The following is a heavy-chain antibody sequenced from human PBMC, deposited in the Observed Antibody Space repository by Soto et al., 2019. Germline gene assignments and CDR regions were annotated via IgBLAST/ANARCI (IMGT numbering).Heavy chain of an antibody. D-gene: IGHD3-10*01. CDR2: ISYDGRSK. V-gene: IGHV3-30*18. CDR1: GFTFSSYG. J-gene: IGHJ3*02. CDR3: AKERYYYALWDAFDI. Sequence: QVQLVESGGGVVQPGRSLRLSCAASGFTFSSYGMHWVRQAPGKGLEWVAVISYDGRSKYYADSVQGRFTISRENSKNTLYLQMNSLRAEDTAVYYCAKERYYYALWDAFDIWGQGTMVTVSP.